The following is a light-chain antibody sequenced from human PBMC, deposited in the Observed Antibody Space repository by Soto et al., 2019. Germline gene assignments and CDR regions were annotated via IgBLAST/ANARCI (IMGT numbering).Light chain of an antibody. CDR2: QVT. CDR3: SSYTDSSNYV. V-gene: IGLV2-14*01. CDR1: SSDLAIYNY. Sequence: QSALTQPASVSGSPGQSITISCTGTSSDLAIYNYVSWYQQQPGKAPKLMIYQVTNRPSGVSNRFSGSMSGNTASLTISGLQAEDEADYYCSSYTDSSNYVFGTGTKVNVL. J-gene: IGLJ1*01.